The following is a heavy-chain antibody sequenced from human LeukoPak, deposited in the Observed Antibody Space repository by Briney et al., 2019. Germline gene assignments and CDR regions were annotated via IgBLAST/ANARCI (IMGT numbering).Heavy chain of an antibody. CDR3: ARETYYYDSSGYYLPGDY. D-gene: IGHD3-22*01. J-gene: IGHJ4*02. V-gene: IGHV1-2*06. Sequence: ASVKVPCKASGYTFIDYYIHWVRQAPGQGLEWMGRINPNSGGSNYAQNFQDRVTMTRDTSISTAYMELSRLTSEDMAVYYCARETYYYDSSGYYLPGDYWGQGTLVTVSS. CDR1: GYTFIDYY. CDR2: INPNSGGS.